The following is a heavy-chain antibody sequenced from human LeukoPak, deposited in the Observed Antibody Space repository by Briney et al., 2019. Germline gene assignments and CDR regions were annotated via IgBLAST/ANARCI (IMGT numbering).Heavy chain of an antibody. CDR1: GYSISSGYY. V-gene: IGHV4-38-2*01. CDR3: ARRRDAFDI. Sequence: SETLSLTCDVSGYSISSGYYWGWIRQPPGKGLEWIGSMYHSGSTYYNPSLKSRVTKSVDTSKNQFSLKLRSVTAADTAVYYCARRRDAFDIWGQGTMVTVSS. J-gene: IGHJ3*02. CDR2: MYHSGST.